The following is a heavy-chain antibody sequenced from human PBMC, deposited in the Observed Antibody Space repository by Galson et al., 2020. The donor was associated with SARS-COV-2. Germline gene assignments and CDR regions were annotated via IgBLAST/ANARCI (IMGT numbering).Heavy chain of an antibody. D-gene: IGHD3-22*01. CDR3: ARGSGLSSPPAHYYDTSVYFAEYFQE. Sequence: GESLKISCAASGFSFRTSGMHWVRQAPGKGLEWVAVTWHGGSFIYYANSVKGRFTMSRDNSTNTVYLEMNRLRADDTAIYYCARGSGLSSPPAHYYDTSVYFAEYFQEWGLGTLVTVSS. J-gene: IGHJ1*01. V-gene: IGHV3-33*01. CDR1: GFSFRTSG. CDR2: TWHGGSFI.